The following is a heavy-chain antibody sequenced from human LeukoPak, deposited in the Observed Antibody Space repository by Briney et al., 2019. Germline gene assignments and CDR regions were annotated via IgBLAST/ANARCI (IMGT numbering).Heavy chain of an antibody. J-gene: IGHJ4*02. CDR3: ARGGLWFGELCSFDY. CDR2: VYYSGST. D-gene: IGHD3-10*01. CDR1: GGSISSGGYY. V-gene: IGHV4-31*03. Sequence: PSQTLSLTCTVSGGSISSGGYYWSWIRQHPGKGLEWIGCVYYSGSTYYNPSLKSRVTISVDTSKNQFSLKLSSVTAADTAVYYCARGGLWFGELCSFDYWGQGTLVTVSP.